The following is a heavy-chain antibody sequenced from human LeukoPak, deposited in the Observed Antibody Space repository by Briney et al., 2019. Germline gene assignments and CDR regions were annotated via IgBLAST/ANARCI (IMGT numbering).Heavy chain of an antibody. D-gene: IGHD2-8*02. CDR2: FSGSGGST. J-gene: IGHJ4*02. V-gene: IGHV3-23*01. Sequence: GGSLRLSCAASGFTFSSYAMSWVRQAPGKGLEWVSAFSGSGGSTYYADSVRGRFTISRDNSKSTLSLQMNSLRVEDTAIYYCATYRQVLLPFESWGQGTLVTVSS. CDR3: ATYRQVLLPFES. CDR1: GFTFSSYA.